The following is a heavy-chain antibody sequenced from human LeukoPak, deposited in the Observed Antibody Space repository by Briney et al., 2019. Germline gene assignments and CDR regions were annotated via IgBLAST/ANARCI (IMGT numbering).Heavy chain of an antibody. J-gene: IGHJ4*02. V-gene: IGHV3-7*04. Sequence: PGGSLRLSCAASGFTFSNYWMSWVRQAPGKGLEWVANIKKDGSEKYYVDSVKGRFTISRDNAKNSLYLQMNSLRAEDTAVYYCARGYGLNDYWGQGTLVTVSS. CDR2: IKKDGSEK. CDR3: ARGYGLNDY. D-gene: IGHD4-17*01. CDR1: GFTFSNYW.